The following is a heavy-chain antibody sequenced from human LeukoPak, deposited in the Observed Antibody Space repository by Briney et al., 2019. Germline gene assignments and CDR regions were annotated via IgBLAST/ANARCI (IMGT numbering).Heavy chain of an antibody. CDR1: GFTLSSYW. J-gene: IGHJ4*02. D-gene: IGHD6-25*01. V-gene: IGHV3-74*01. Sequence: GGSLRLSCAASGFTLSSYWMHWVRQAPGKGLVWASRINSDGSSTTYADSVKGRFTISRDNARNTLYLQMNSLRAEDTAVYYCARRAAPQDYWGQGTLVTVSS. CDR2: INSDGSST. CDR3: ARRAAPQDY.